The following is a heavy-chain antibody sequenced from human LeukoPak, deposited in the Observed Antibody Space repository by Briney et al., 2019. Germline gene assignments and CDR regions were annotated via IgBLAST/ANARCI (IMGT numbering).Heavy chain of an antibody. V-gene: IGHV4-4*07. CDR3: ARDISSSSTWNNLDN. CDR2: IYSNGRT. CDR1: GGSISNYY. J-gene: IGHJ4*02. D-gene: IGHD1/OR15-1a*01. Sequence: SETLSLTCSVSGGSISNYYWSWIRQPAGKGLEWIGRIYSNGRTDYNPSLKGRVTMSVDTSKNRFSLKVTSVTVADTAVYFCARDISSSSTWNNLDNWGQGTLVTVSS.